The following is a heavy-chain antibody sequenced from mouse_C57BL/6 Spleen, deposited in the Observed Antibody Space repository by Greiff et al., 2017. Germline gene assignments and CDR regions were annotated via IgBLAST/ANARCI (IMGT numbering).Heavy chain of an antibody. Sequence: EVQLVESGGDLVKPGASLKLSCAASGFTFSSYGMSWVRQTPDKRLEWVVTISSAGSYTYYPDSVKGRFTISRDKAKTTLYLQMSSLKSEDTAMYYCARHETGNAMDYWGQGTSVTVSS. CDR2: ISSAGSYT. J-gene: IGHJ4*01. CDR1: GFTFSSYG. V-gene: IGHV5-6*01. CDR3: ARHETGNAMDY.